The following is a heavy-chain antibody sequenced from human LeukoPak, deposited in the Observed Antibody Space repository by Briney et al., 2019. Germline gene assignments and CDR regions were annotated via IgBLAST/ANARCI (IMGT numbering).Heavy chain of an antibody. J-gene: IGHJ6*03. CDR3: ARSYGYYYYMDV. CDR1: GFTFSSYA. V-gene: IGHV3-20*04. D-gene: IGHD5-18*01. Sequence: GGSLRLSCAASGFTFSSYAMSWVRQAPGKGLEWVSGINWNGGSTGYADSVKGRFTISRDNAKNSLYLQMNSPRAEDTALYYCARSYGYYYYMDVWGKGTTVTVSS. CDR2: INWNGGST.